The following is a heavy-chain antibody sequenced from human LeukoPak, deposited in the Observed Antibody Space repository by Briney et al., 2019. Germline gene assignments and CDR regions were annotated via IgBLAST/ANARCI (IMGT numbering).Heavy chain of an antibody. Sequence: MSGGSLRLSCAASGFTFSDYYMSWIRQAPGKGLEWVSYISSSGFTIYYADSVKGRFTISRDNAKNSLYLQMNSLRAEDTAVYYCAKNHEHGRYAGFDFWAEGALVAVSS. J-gene: IGHJ3*01. V-gene: IGHV3-11*01. CDR2: ISSSGFTI. CDR1: GFTFSDYY. CDR3: AKNHEHGRYAGFDF. D-gene: IGHD2-2*01.